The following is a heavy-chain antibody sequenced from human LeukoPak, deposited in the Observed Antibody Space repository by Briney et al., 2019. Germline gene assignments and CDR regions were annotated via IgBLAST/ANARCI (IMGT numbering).Heavy chain of an antibody. Sequence: PGRSLRLSCVASGFTFSSYGMQWVGQAAGKGLEWVAGISYDGTNKYYADSVKGRFTISRDNTKNTLYLQMNSLRAEDTAVYYCAQALTVTDAFDIWGQGTVVTVSS. V-gene: IGHV3-30*18. J-gene: IGHJ3*02. CDR3: AQALTVTDAFDI. CDR2: ISYDGTNK. D-gene: IGHD4-17*01. CDR1: GFTFSSYG.